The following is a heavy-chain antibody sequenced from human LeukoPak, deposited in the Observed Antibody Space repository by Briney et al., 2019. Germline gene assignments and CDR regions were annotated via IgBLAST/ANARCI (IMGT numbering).Heavy chain of an antibody. CDR1: GFTFSNYA. CDR3: AKPYGTDCGGDCYFDY. V-gene: IGHV3-23*01. CDR2: ISGSGGNT. D-gene: IGHD2-21*02. Sequence: GGSLRLSCAAFGFTFSNYAISWVRQVPGKGLEWVSAISGSGGNTYYADSVRGRFTISRDNSRNTLHLQMNRLRAEDTALYYCAKPYGTDCGGDCYFDYWGQGTLVSASS. J-gene: IGHJ4*02.